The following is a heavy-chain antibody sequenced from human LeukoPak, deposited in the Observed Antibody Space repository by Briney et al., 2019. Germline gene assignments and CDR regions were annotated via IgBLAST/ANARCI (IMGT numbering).Heavy chain of an antibody. CDR2: IGSLSIGS. D-gene: IGHD1-26*01. CDR1: GFTFSNYA. Sequence: GSLRLSCAASGFTFSNYAMSWVRQAPGKGLEWVSGIGSLSIGSYYADSVKGRFTISRDNSKNTLYLQMSSLRAEDTAIYYCAKKGLVGTTDLRAFDYWGQGTQVTVSS. V-gene: IGHV3-23*01. CDR3: AKKGLVGTTDLRAFDY. J-gene: IGHJ4*02.